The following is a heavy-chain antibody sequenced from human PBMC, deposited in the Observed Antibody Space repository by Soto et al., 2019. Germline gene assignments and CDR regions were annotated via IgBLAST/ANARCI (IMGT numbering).Heavy chain of an antibody. CDR3: ARLQGYCISSSCHGHYAMDV. CDR1: SAPVSSSTYT. D-gene: IGHD2-2*01. J-gene: IGHJ6*02. CDR2: IYYSGST. V-gene: IGHV4-39*01. Sequence: ASETLSLTCTVSSAPVSSSTYTWGWIRQPPGKGLDWIGSIYYSGSTYYNPSLNSRVTVSVDSSKNQFSLKVTSVTAADTAVYYCARLQGYCISSSCHGHYAMDVWGQGTTVTVSS.